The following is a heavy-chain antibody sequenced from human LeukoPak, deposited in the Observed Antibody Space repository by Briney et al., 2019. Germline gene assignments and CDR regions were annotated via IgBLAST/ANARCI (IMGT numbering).Heavy chain of an antibody. D-gene: IGHD3-16*01. CDR2: IYYSGST. V-gene: IGHV4-59*01. CDR1: GGSISSYY. Sequence: SETLSLTCTVSGGSISSYYWSWIRQPPGKGLEWIGYIYYSGSTTYNPSLKSRVTISLDTSKNQFSLKLSSVTAADTAVYYCTRDLQSGPPVGWGQGTLVTVSS. J-gene: IGHJ4*02. CDR3: TRDLQSGPPVG.